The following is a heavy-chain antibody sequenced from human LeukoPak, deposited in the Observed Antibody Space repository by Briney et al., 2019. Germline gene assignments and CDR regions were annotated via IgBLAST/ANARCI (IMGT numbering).Heavy chain of an antibody. CDR1: GFTFDDYA. J-gene: IGHJ4*02. Sequence: PGRSLRLSCAASGFTFDDYAMHWVRQAPGKGLEWVSGISWNSGSIGYADSVKGRFTISRDNAKNSLYLQMNSRRAEDTALYYCAKEGSGDYTFDYWGQGTLSPSPQ. V-gene: IGHV3-9*01. CDR2: ISWNSGSI. D-gene: IGHD4-17*01. CDR3: AKEGSGDYTFDY.